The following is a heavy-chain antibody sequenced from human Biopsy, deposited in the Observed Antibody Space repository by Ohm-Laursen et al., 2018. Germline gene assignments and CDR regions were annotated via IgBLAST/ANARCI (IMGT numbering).Heavy chain of an antibody. D-gene: IGHD3-3*01. CDR1: GFTFGSYD. J-gene: IGHJ4*02. CDR2: ISHDGRSR. Sequence: SLRLSCTASGFTFGSYDMHWVRQAPGKGLEWVAVISHDGRSRFYVDSVKGRFTISRDNSNNTLYLQMNSLRAEDTAVYYCANSYYDFWTGYLNFDNGGQGTLVTVSS. CDR3: ANSYYDFWTGYLNFDN. V-gene: IGHV3-30*18.